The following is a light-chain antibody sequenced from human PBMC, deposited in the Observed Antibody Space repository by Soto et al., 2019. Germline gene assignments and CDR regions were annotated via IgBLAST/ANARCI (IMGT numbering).Light chain of an antibody. Sequence: EGVLTQSPGTLSLSPGERATLSCRASQSVRSNFLAWYQQKPGQAPRLLIYGASSRATGIPDRFSGSGSGTDFTLIISRLEPEDFAVYYCHQYGSSRAFGQGTKVDIK. CDR2: GAS. J-gene: IGKJ1*01. CDR1: QSVRSNF. CDR3: HQYGSSRA. V-gene: IGKV3-20*01.